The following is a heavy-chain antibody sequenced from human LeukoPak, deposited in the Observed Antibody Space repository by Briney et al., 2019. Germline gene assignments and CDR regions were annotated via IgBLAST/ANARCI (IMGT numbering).Heavy chain of an antibody. CDR2: IYPGDSDT. Sequence: GEALQISCHGSCYRFTSYWIGWVRPLPGKGLEWMGIIYPGDSDTRYSPSFQGQVTISADKSINTAYLQWSSLKASDTAMYYCARHSPPYSGQPIDYWGQGTLVTVSS. CDR3: ARHSPPYSGQPIDY. V-gene: IGHV5-51*01. J-gene: IGHJ4*02. CDR1: CYRFTSYW. D-gene: IGHD1-26*01.